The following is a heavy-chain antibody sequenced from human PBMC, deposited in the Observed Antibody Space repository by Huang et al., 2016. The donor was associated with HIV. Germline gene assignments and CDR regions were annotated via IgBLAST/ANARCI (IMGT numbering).Heavy chain of an antibody. D-gene: IGHD3-22*01. CDR3: VRDPRIQSWLNYFDY. V-gene: IGHV3-74*01. Sequence: EVQLVESGGGLVQPGGSLRLSCAASGFTVSSFWVDWVRQAPGKGLVWVSRINSDGSRSGYADSVKGRFTISRDNAKTTLYLQMNSLRAEDTAVYYCVRDPRIQSWLNYFDYWGQGTLVSVSS. J-gene: IGHJ4*02. CDR1: GFTVSSFW. CDR2: INSDGSRS.